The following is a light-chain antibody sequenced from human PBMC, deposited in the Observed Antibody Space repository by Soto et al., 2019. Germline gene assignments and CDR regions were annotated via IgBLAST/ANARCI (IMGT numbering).Light chain of an antibody. V-gene: IGKV3-15*01. CDR3: QQYNNWPPT. CDR2: DAS. CDR1: QSVSSY. Sequence: EIVLTQSPATLSLSPGERATLSCRASQSVSSYLLWYQQKPGQTPRLLIYDASTRATGIPARFSGSGSGTEFTLTISSLQSEDFAVYCCQQYNNWPPTFGQGTRLEIK. J-gene: IGKJ5*01.